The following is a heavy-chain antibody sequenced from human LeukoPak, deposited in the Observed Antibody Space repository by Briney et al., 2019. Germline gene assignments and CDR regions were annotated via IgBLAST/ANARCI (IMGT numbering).Heavy chain of an antibody. J-gene: IGHJ4*02. CDR2: ISYDGSNK. Sequence: GGSLRLSCAASGFIFRNYAMSWVRQAPGKGLEWVAVISYDGSNKYYADSVKGRFTISRDNSKNTLYLQMNSLRAEDTAVYYCAKDLYGDYVPLFDYWGQGTLVTVSS. V-gene: IGHV3-30*18. CDR3: AKDLYGDYVPLFDY. CDR1: GFIFRNYA. D-gene: IGHD4-17*01.